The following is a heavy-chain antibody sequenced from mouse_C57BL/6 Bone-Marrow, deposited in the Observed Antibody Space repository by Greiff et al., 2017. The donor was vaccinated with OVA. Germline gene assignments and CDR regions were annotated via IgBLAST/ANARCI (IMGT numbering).Heavy chain of an antibody. D-gene: IGHD1-1*01. CDR2: IAPNSGGT. J-gene: IGHJ3*01. V-gene: IGHV1-72*01. Sequence: QVQLQQPGAELVKPGASVKLSCKASGYTFTSYWMHWVKQRPGRGLEWIGRIAPNSGGTKYNEKFKSKATLTVDKPSSTAYMQLSSLTSEDSAVYYCARGASVLRRWDWFAYWGQGTVVTVSA. CDR3: ARGASVLRRWDWFAY. CDR1: GYTFTSYW.